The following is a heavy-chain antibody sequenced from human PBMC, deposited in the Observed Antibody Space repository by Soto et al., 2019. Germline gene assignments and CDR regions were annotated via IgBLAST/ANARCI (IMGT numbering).Heavy chain of an antibody. D-gene: IGHD1-26*01. Sequence: SETLSLTCTVSGGSISSNWWSWVRQPPGRGLEWIGEIYHSGSTNYNPSLKSRVTISVDKSKNQFSLKLSSVTAADTAVYYCARVSGSYYYGMDVSGQGTTVTVSS. CDR1: GGSISSNW. V-gene: IGHV4-4*02. CDR3: ARVSGSYYYGMDV. J-gene: IGHJ6*02. CDR2: IYHSGST.